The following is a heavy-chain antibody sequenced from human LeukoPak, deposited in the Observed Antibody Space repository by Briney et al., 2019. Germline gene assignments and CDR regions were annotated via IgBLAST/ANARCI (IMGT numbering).Heavy chain of an antibody. CDR1: GYTFTSYG. Sequence: GASVKVSCKASGYTFTSYGISWVRQAPGQGLEWMGWISAYNGNTNYAQKLQGRVTMTTDTSTSTAYMELRSLRSDDTAVYYCARVQRGYCSGGSCYFDYWGQGTLVTVSS. CDR3: ARVQRGYCSGGSCYFDY. CDR2: ISAYNGNT. V-gene: IGHV1-18*01. J-gene: IGHJ4*02. D-gene: IGHD2-15*01.